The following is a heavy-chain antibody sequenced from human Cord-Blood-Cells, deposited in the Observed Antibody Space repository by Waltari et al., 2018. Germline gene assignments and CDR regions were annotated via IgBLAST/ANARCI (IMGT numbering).Heavy chain of an antibody. CDR1: GGPSSSYP. V-gene: IGHV1-69*01. D-gene: IGHD3-22*01. CDR2: IIPIFGTA. J-gene: IGHJ4*02. Sequence: VQLVQSGAEVKKPGASVKASCKASGGPSSSYPFTWVRPPPGQGLEWTGGIIPIFGTANYAQKFQGRVTITADESTSTAYMELSSLRSEDTAVYYCARDPEDYYYDSSGYYDYWGQGTLVTVSS. CDR3: ARDPEDYYYDSSGYYDY.